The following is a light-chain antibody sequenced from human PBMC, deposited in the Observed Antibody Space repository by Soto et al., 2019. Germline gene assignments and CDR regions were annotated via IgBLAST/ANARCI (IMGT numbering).Light chain of an antibody. Sequence: QSALTQPASVSGSPGQSIAISCTGTSSDVGGSKYVTWYQQNPGKAPKVLIFEVSNRFSGVSDRFSGSKSGNTASLTISGLQAEDEAEYFCSSYTITNTFVFGSGTQLTVL. J-gene: IGLJ7*01. CDR3: SSYTITNTFV. CDR2: EVS. CDR1: SSDVGGSKY. V-gene: IGLV2-14*01.